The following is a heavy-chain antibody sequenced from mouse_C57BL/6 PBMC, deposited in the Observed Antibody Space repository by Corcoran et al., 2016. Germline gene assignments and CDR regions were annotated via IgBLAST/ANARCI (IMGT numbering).Heavy chain of an antibody. CDR2: IDTANGNT. CDR1: GFKIKNIY. CDR3: ARDDYDNWYFDV. Sequence: EVQLQQSVAELVRPGASVKLTCTASGFKIKNIYMHWVKQRPEQGLEWIGRIDTANGNTKYAPKFQGKATITADTSSNTGYLQLSSLTSEDTAIYCCARDDYDNWYFDVWGTGTAVTFSS. V-gene: IGHV14-3*01. J-gene: IGHJ1*03. D-gene: IGHD2-4*01.